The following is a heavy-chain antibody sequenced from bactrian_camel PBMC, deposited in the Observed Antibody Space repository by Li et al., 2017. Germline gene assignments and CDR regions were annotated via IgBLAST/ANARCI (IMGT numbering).Heavy chain of an antibody. D-gene: IGHD5*01. Sequence: PLVESGGGSVQAGGSLRLTCRMTRNTRRAYDMSWYRQAPGKEREAVATFYTGAGSTYYAASVKGRFTISRDNAKNTLYLQMNDLKPEDTAMYYCVVGASLSSFSWFSRGRCAGLRISFWHWGQGTQVTVS. V-gene: IGHV3S54*01. CDR3: VVGASLSSFSWFSRGRCAGLRISFWH. CDR2: FYTGAGST. CDR1: RNTRRAYD. J-gene: IGHJ4*01.